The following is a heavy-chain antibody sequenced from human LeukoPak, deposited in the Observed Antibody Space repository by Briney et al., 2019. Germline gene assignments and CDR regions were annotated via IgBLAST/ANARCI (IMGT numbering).Heavy chain of an antibody. V-gene: IGHV3-48*01. Sequence: GGSLRLSCAASGFTFSSYAMSWVRQAPGKGLEWVSIIGGSGGTMYYADSVKGRFTISRDNAKNSLYLQMNSLRAEDTAVYYCARGAYYYEDWGQGTLVTVSS. J-gene: IGHJ4*02. CDR3: ARGAYYYED. CDR2: IGGSGGTM. CDR1: GFTFSSYA. D-gene: IGHD3-22*01.